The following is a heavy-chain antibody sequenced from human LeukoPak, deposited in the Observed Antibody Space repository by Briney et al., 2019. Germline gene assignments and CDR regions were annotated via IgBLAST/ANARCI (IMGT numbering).Heavy chain of an antibody. CDR2: ISGSGGST. CDR1: GFTFTNYA. CDR3: ARVRSHYDILTGYYRGHLEDY. J-gene: IGHJ4*02. V-gene: IGHV3-23*01. Sequence: PGGSLRLSCAASGFTFTNYAMIWVRQAPGKGLEWVSAISGSGGSTYYADSVKGRFTISRDNSKNTLFLQVNSLRAEDTAVYYCARVRSHYDILTGYYRGHLEDYWGQGTLVTVSS. D-gene: IGHD3-9*01.